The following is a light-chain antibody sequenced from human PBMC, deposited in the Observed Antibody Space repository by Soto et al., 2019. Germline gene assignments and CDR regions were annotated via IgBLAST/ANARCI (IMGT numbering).Light chain of an antibody. CDR1: QSLSSRN. Sequence: ELVLTQSPGTLSLSPGERATLSCRASQSLSSRNLAWYQQKPGQAPRPLIYGVSSRATGVPDGFTGSGSGTEFTLTISSLQSEDFAVYYCQQYNSWPETFGQGTKVDIK. CDR2: GVS. V-gene: IGKV3-20*01. CDR3: QQYNSWPET. J-gene: IGKJ1*01.